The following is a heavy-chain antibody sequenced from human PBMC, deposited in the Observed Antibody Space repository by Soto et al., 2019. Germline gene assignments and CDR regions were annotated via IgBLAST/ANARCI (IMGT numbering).Heavy chain of an antibody. V-gene: IGHV3-21*01. CDR1: GFAFSRYS. CDR3: ARESEDLTSNFDY. Sequence: GGSLRLSCAASGFAFSRYSMNWVRQAPGKGLEWVSSISSTTNYIYYADSMKGRFTVSRDNAKNSVYLDMNSLSAEDTAVYYCARESEDLTSNFDYWGQGTLVTVSS. CDR2: ISSTTNYI. J-gene: IGHJ4*02.